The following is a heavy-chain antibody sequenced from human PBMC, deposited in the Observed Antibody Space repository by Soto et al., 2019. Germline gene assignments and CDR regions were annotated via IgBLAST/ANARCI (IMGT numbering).Heavy chain of an antibody. CDR2: TYYRSKWYN. V-gene: IGHV6-1*01. CDR3: ARAHTLYYDSSGYYSY. J-gene: IGHJ4*02. D-gene: IGHD3-22*01. CDR1: GDSVSSNSAA. Sequence: SQTLSLTCAISGDSVSSNSAAWNWIRQSPSRGLEWLGRTYYRSKWYNDYAVSVKSRITINPDTSKNQFSLQLNSATPEDTAVYYCARAHTLYYDSSGYYSYWGQGTLVTVSS.